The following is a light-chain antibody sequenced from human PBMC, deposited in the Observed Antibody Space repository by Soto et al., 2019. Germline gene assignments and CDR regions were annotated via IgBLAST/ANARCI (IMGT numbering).Light chain of an antibody. CDR3: QQYNTYWT. V-gene: IGKV1-5*01. J-gene: IGKJ1*01. CDR1: QSISSR. CDR2: AAS. Sequence: DIQMTQSPSTLSASVGDRVTITCRASQSISSRLAWYQQKPRKAPKVLIYAASSLESGVPSRFSGSGSGTEFTLTITSLQPDDFATYYCQQYNTYWTFGQGTKVEIK.